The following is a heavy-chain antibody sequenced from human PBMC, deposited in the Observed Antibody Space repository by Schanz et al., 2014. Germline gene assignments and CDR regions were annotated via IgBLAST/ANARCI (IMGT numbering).Heavy chain of an antibody. CDR1: GGSIRSGTYY. CDR3: ARDRGHGDLPGDI. D-gene: IGHD4-17*01. V-gene: IGHV4-61*02. Sequence: QVQLQESGPGLVKPSQTLSLTCTVSGGSIRSGTYYWSWIRQPAGKVLEWVGRVFPNGITNYNPSLKSRVTISVDTSKSQFSLKLSSVTAADTAVYYCARDRGHGDLPGDIWGQGTMVTVSS. J-gene: IGHJ3*02. CDR2: VFPNGIT.